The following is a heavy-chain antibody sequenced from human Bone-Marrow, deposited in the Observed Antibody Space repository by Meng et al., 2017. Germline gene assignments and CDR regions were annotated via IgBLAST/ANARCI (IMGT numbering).Heavy chain of an antibody. V-gene: IGHV1-2*02. D-gene: IGHD3-22*01. CDR3: ARVGYYYDSSGYLDY. J-gene: IGHJ4*02. CDR2: INPNSGGT. CDR1: GYTFTGYY. Sequence: ASVKVSCKASGYTFTGYYMHWVRQAPGQGLEWMGWINPNSGGTNYAQKFQGRVTMTRDTSISTAYMELSRLRSDDTAVYYCARVGYYYDSSGYLDYWGKGTLVTVSS.